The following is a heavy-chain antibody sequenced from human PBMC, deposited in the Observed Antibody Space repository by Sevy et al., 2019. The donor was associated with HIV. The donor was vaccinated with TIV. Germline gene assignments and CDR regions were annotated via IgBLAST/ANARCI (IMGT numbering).Heavy chain of an antibody. CDR2: INEDGTTK. J-gene: IGHJ4*02. CDR1: GFTFSNYG. Sequence: GGSLRLSCAASGFTFSNYGMHWVRQAPGKGLEWVANINEDGTTKYYVDSVKGRFTISRDNAKKSLFLQMNNLRVDDTAIYYCARAIGAAAAYWGQGTLVTVSS. CDR3: ARAIGAAAAY. V-gene: IGHV3-7*03. D-gene: IGHD2-2*01.